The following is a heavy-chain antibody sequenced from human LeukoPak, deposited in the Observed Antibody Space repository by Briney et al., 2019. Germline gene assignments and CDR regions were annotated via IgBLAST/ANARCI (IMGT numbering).Heavy chain of an antibody. J-gene: IGHJ6*02. Sequence: GGSLRLSCAVSGLTFNNYAMSWVRRAPGKGLEWVSAISKSGDHTYYAASAKGRFTIYRDNSKNTQYLQMNSLRAEDTAVYYCATSWGPDTSAFRWGRDGMDVWGQGTTVIVS. V-gene: IGHV3-23*01. CDR1: GLTFNNYA. CDR3: ATSWGPDTSAFRWGRDGMDV. CDR2: ISKSGDHT. D-gene: IGHD3-16*01.